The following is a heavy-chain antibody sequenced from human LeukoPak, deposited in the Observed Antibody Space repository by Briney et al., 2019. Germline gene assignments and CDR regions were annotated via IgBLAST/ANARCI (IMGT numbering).Heavy chain of an antibody. V-gene: IGHV1-2*06. CDR3: ARDYCSSTSCLFDY. D-gene: IGHD2-2*01. J-gene: IGHJ4*02. Sequence: GASVKLSCKASGYTFTGYHMHWVRQAPGQGLEWMGRINPNSGDTNIAQRFQGRVTMTSDTSISTAYMELSRLRSDDTAFYYCARDYCSSTSCLFDYWGQGSLVTVSS. CDR2: INPNSGDT. CDR1: GYTFTGYH.